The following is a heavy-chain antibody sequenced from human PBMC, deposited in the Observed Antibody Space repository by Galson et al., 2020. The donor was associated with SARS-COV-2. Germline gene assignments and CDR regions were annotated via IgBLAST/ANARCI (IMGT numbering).Heavy chain of an antibody. CDR2: IYYSGST. CDR3: ARAPGLWFGELWGWFDP. Sequence: SETLSLTCTVSGGSISSGGYYWSWIRQHPGKGLEWIGYIYYSGSTYYNPSLKSRVTISVDTSKNQFSLKLSSVTAADTAVYYCARAPGLWFGELWGWFDPWGQGTLVTVSS. J-gene: IGHJ5*02. CDR1: GGSISSGGYY. D-gene: IGHD3-10*01. V-gene: IGHV4-31*03.